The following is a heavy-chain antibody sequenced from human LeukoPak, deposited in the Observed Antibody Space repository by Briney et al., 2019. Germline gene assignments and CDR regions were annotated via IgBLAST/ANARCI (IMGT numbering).Heavy chain of an antibody. V-gene: IGHV3-7*01. D-gene: IGHD6-13*01. J-gene: IGHJ4*02. CDR2: IKYDGDEE. Sequence: GGSLRLSCAAFGFTFSDYWMSWMRQAPGKGLEWVANIKYDGDEEYYVDSVKGRFTISRDNAKNSLYLQLNSLRVEDTAVYYCKSGGAAPGSFDNWGQGTLVTVSP. CDR3: KSGGAAPGSFDN. CDR1: GFTFSDYW.